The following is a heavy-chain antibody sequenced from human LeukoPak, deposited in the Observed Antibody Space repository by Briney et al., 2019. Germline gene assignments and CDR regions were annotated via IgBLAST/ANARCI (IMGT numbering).Heavy chain of an antibody. CDR3: ARVTEKQYLPFDS. J-gene: IGHJ4*02. V-gene: IGHV6-1*01. D-gene: IGHD6-19*01. Sequence: SQTLSLTCALSGDSVSSNSAAWNWIRQSPSRGLEWLGRTYYRSRLYNEYALSVKSRITINPDTSKNQFSLQLNSVTPEDTAVYYCARVTEKQYLPFDSWGQGTLVTVSS. CDR2: TYYRSRLYN. CDR1: GDSVSSNSAA.